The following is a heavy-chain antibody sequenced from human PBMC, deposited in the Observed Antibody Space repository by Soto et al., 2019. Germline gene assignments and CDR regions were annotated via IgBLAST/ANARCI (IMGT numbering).Heavy chain of an antibody. CDR1: GFTFTNYN. V-gene: IGHV3-21*01. D-gene: IGHD2-2*01. CDR3: ARDGSGVLVPGAVEWIYYYYYMDV. Sequence: GGSLRLSCTASGFTFTNYNMNWVRQAPGKGLEWVSSISPSSRYIHYADSLKGRFTISRDSAKNSLYLQMNNLRVEDTAVYYCARDGSGVLVPGAVEWIYYYYYMDVWGKGTTVTVSS. J-gene: IGHJ6*03. CDR2: ISPSSRYI.